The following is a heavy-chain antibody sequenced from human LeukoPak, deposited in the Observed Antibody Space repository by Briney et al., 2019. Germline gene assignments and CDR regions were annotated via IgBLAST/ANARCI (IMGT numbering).Heavy chain of an antibody. CDR3: ARSRWFGEFLFDY. D-gene: IGHD3-10*01. CDR2: INAGNGNT. J-gene: IGHJ4*02. Sequence: GASVTVSCKASGYTFTSYAMHWVRQAPAQRQEWMGWINAGNGNTKYSQTFQGRVTITRDTSASTAYMELSSLRSEDTAVYYCARSRWFGEFLFDYWGQGTLVTVSS. CDR1: GYTFTSYA. V-gene: IGHV1-3*01.